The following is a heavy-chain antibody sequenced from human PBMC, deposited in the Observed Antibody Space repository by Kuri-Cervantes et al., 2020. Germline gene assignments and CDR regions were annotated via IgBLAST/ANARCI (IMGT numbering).Heavy chain of an antibody. Sequence: GGSLRLSCAASGFTFSNAWMSWVRQAPGKGLEWVSSISSSGSYIFYADSVKGRFTISRDNARNSLYLQMNSLRAEDTAVYYCARVAGGATLNAAYWGQGTLVTVSS. D-gene: IGHD1-26*01. CDR1: GFTFSNAW. CDR3: ARVAGGATLNAAY. J-gene: IGHJ4*02. V-gene: IGHV3-21*03. CDR2: ISSSGSYI.